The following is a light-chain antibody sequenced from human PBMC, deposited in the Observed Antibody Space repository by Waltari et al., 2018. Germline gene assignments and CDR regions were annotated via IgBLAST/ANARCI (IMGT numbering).Light chain of an antibody. V-gene: IGLV1-40*01. Sequence: QSVLTQPPSVSGAPGQRVTISCTGSNSNIGAGYDVHWYQQLPGTAPKLLIYATTNLPSWGPDRFSGSKAGTSASLAIPGLQAEDEADYYCQSYDSSLSGLFGGGTKLTVL. J-gene: IGLJ3*02. CDR3: QSYDSSLSGL. CDR2: ATT. CDR1: NSNIGAGYD.